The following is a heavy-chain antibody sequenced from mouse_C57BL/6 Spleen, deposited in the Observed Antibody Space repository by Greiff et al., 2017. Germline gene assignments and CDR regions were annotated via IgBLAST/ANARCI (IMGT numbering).Heavy chain of an antibody. Sequence: EVQLVESGGGLVKPGGSLKLSCAASGFTFSDYGMHWVRQAPEKGLEWVAYISSGSSTIYYADTVKGRFTISRDNAKNTLFLQMTSLRSEDTAMYDCARGNYYGSSYRYAMDDWGQGTSVTVSS. V-gene: IGHV5-17*01. CDR3: ARGNYYGSSYRYAMDD. D-gene: IGHD1-1*01. CDR1: GFTFSDYG. J-gene: IGHJ4*01. CDR2: ISSGSSTI.